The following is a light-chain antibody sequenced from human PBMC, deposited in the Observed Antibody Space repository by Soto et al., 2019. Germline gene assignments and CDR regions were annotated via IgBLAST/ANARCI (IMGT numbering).Light chain of an antibody. J-gene: IGKJ1*01. V-gene: IGKV3-20*01. CDR1: QSVSSSY. CDR2: GAS. CDR3: QQYGSSPRT. Sequence: VMTQSPATLSLSPGERAPLSCRASQSVSSSYLAWYQQKPGQAPRLLIYGASSRATGIPDRFSGSGSGTDFTLTISRLEPEDFAVYYCQQYGSSPRTFGQGTKVDI.